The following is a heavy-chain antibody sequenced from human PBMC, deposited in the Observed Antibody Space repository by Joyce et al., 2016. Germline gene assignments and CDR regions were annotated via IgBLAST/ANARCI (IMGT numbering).Heavy chain of an antibody. CDR2: SNKMRGGT. V-gene: IGHV1-46*01. CDR1: GYTFTGFY. CDR3: ARDLTGSGWYYFDH. J-gene: IGHJ4*02. D-gene: IGHD6-19*01. Sequence: VHLVQSGADVKEPGASVKVFCKASGYTFTGFYVHWVRQAPGQGLEWMRMSNKMRGGTTSAQKFQGRVTLIRDTAANTHYMELTSLTSDDTAVFYCARDLTGSGWYYFDHWGQGTLVTVSS.